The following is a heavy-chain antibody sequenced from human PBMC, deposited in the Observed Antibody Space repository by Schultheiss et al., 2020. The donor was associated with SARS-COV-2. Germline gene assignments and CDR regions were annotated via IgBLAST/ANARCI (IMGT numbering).Heavy chain of an antibody. V-gene: IGHV4-34*01. Sequence: SQTLSLTCAVYGGSFSGYYWSWIRQPPGKGLEWIGEINHSGSTNYNPSLKSRVTISVDTSKNQFSLKLRSVTAADTAVYYCARGRYCSGGSCELDYWGQGTLVTVSS. CDR1: GGSFSGYY. CDR2: INHSGST. CDR3: ARGRYCSGGSCELDY. D-gene: IGHD2-15*01. J-gene: IGHJ4*02.